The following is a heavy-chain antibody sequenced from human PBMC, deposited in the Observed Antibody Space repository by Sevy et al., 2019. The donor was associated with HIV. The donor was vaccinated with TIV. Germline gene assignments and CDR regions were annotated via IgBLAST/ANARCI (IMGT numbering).Heavy chain of an antibody. J-gene: IGHJ5*02. D-gene: IGHD3-10*01. CDR3: ARDKRTYYYGSGSYSDNWFDP. Sequence: SETLSLTCTVSGGSISSGDYYWSWIRQPPGKGLEWIGYIYYSGSTYYNPSLKSRVTISVDTSKNQFSLKLSSVTAADTAVYYCARDKRTYYYGSGSYSDNWFDPWGQGTLVTVSS. CDR1: GGSISSGDYY. V-gene: IGHV4-30-4*01. CDR2: IYYSGST.